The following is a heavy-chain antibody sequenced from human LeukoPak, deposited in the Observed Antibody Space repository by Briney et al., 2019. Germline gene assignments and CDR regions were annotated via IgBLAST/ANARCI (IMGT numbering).Heavy chain of an antibody. CDR2: IYHSGST. CDR1: GYSISSGYY. Sequence: KPSETLSLTCTVSGYSISSGYYWGWIRQPPGKGLEWIGSIYHSGSTYYNPSLKSRVTISVDTSKNQFSLKLSSVTAADTAVYYCARRIARPDNWFDPWGQGTLVTVSS. V-gene: IGHV4-38-2*02. CDR3: ARRIARPDNWFDP. D-gene: IGHD6-6*01. J-gene: IGHJ5*02.